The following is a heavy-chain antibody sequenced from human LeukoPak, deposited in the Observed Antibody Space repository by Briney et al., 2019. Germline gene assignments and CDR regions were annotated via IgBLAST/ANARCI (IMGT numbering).Heavy chain of an antibody. CDR3: ARGPYCSSTSCPKGDFDY. CDR2: ISGSGGST. CDR1: GYTFSSYA. Sequence: GASVKVSCKASGYTFSSYAMSWVRQAPGKGLEWVSAISGSGGSTYYADSVKGRFTISRDNSKNTLYLQMNSLRADDTAVYYCARGPYCSSTSCPKGDFDYWGQGTLVTVSS. D-gene: IGHD2-2*01. J-gene: IGHJ4*02. V-gene: IGHV3-23*01.